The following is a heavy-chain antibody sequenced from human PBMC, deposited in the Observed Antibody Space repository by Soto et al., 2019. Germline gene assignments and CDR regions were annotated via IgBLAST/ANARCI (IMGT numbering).Heavy chain of an antibody. D-gene: IGHD2-2*01. J-gene: IGHJ6*02. CDR3: AKCLEIGVVPAAICYYGMDV. Sequence: PGGSLRLSCAASGFTFSSYAMSWVRQAPGKGLEWVSAISGSGGSTYYADSVKGRFTISRDNSKNTLYLQMNSLRAEDTAVYYCAKCLEIGVVPAAICYYGMDVWGQGTTVTVSS. CDR1: GFTFSSYA. CDR2: ISGSGGST. V-gene: IGHV3-23*01.